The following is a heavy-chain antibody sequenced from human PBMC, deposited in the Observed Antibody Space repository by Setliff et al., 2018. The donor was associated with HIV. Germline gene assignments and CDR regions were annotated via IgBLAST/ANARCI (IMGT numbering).Heavy chain of an antibody. Sequence: ASVKVSCKASGYTFTRYAINWVRQAPGQGLEWMGWINTNTGNPTYAQGFTGRFVFSLDTSVSTAYLQISSLKAEDTAVYYCARDSPTGAFDIWGQGTMVTVSS. J-gene: IGHJ3*02. CDR2: INTNTGNP. D-gene: IGHD4-17*01. CDR3: ARDSPTGAFDI. V-gene: IGHV7-4-1*02. CDR1: GYTFTRYA.